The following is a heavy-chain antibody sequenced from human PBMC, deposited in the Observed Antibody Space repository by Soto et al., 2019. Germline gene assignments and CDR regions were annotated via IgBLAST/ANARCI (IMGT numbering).Heavy chain of an antibody. CDR3: ARGKAAAGTGYCGMDV. J-gene: IGHJ6*02. Sequence: SETLSLTCAVYGGSFSGYYWSWIRQPPGKGLEWIGEINHSGSTNYNPSLKSRVTISVDTSKNQFSLKLSSVTAADTAVYYCARGKAAAGTGYCGMDVWGQGTTVTVSS. CDR1: GGSFSGYY. V-gene: IGHV4-34*01. CDR2: INHSGST. D-gene: IGHD6-13*01.